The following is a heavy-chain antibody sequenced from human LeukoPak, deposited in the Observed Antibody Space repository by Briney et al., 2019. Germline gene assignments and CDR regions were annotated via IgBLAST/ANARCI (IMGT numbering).Heavy chain of an antibody. CDR1: GFTFNNYW. CDR3: AREKYYYGSGSYSAFDI. Sequence: GGSLRLSCAASGFTFNNYWMTWVRQAPGKGLEWMANIKQDGSEKYYVDSVKGRFTISRDNAKNSLYLQMNSLRAEDTAVYYCAREKYYYGSGSYSAFDIWGQGTMVTVSS. CDR2: IKQDGSEK. J-gene: IGHJ3*02. D-gene: IGHD3-10*01. V-gene: IGHV3-7*01.